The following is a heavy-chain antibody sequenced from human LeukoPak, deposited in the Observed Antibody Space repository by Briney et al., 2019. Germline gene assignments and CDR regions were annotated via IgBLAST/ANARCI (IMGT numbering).Heavy chain of an antibody. V-gene: IGHV3-23*01. CDR3: AKDLWFGELYFDY. CDR1: GFTFSSYG. J-gene: IGHJ4*02. Sequence: PGGSLRLSCAASGFTFSSYGMSWVRQAPGKGLEWVSAISGSGGSTYYADSVKGRFTISRDNSKNTLYLQMNSLRAEDTAVYYCAKDLWFGELYFDYWGQGTLVTVSS. D-gene: IGHD3-10*01. CDR2: ISGSGGST.